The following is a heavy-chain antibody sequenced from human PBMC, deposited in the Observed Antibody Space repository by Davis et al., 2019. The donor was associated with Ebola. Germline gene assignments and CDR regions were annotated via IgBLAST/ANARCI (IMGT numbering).Heavy chain of an antibody. V-gene: IGHV3-30*18. CDR1: GFTVSSSY. J-gene: IGHJ4*02. CDR3: AKGPIFGVVTSFDY. D-gene: IGHD3-3*01. Sequence: GESLKISCAASGFTVSSSYMNWVRQAPGKGLEWVAVISYDGSNKYYADSVKGRFTISRDNSKNTLYLQMNSLRAEDTAVYYCAKGPIFGVVTSFDYWGQGTLVTVSS. CDR2: ISYDGSNK.